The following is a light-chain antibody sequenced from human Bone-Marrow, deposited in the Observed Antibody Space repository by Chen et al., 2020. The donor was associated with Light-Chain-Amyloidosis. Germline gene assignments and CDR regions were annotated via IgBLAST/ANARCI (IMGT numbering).Light chain of an antibody. CDR2: EVT. Sequence: QAALTKPASVSGSPGQSLTIPCTGTSSDVGGDNHVSWYQQHPDKAPKLMIYEVTNRPSWVPDRFSGSKSDNTASLAISWLQTEDEADYFCSSYTITNTLVFGSGTRVTVL. CDR3: SSYTITNTLV. CDR1: SSDVGGDNH. J-gene: IGLJ1*01. V-gene: IGLV2-14*01.